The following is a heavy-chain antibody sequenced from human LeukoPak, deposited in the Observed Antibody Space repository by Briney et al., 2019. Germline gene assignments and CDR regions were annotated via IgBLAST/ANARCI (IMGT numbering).Heavy chain of an antibody. CDR2: ISPDSGRT. Sequence: GASVKVSCKASGYTFTDYYMHWVRQAPGQGLEWIGWISPDSGRTGFAQKFQGRVTMTRDTSISTAYMELRSLRSDDTAVYYCARLRIVVGTPNWFDPWGQGTLVTVSS. D-gene: IGHD3-22*01. J-gene: IGHJ5*02. CDR3: ARLRIVVGTPNWFDP. CDR1: GYTFTDYY. V-gene: IGHV1-2*02.